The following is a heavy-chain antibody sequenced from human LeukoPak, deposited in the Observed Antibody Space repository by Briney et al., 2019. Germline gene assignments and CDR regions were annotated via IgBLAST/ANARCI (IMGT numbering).Heavy chain of an antibody. CDR1: GYTFTGYY. Sequence: ASVKVSCKASGYTFTGYYMHWVRQAPGQGLEWMGWINPNSGGTNYAQKFQGRVTMTRDTSISTAYMELSRLRSDDTAVYYCARDTQLMVYASDYWGQGTLVTVSS. CDR3: ARDTQLMVYASDY. D-gene: IGHD2-8*01. CDR2: INPNSGGT. V-gene: IGHV1-2*02. J-gene: IGHJ4*02.